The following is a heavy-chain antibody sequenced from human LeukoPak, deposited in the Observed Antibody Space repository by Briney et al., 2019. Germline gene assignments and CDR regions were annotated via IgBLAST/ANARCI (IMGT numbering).Heavy chain of an antibody. D-gene: IGHD4-11*01. CDR3: ARGHYSKDYSFDY. J-gene: IGHJ4*02. V-gene: IGHV4-59*12. CDR1: GGSISSYY. CDR2: IYYSGST. Sequence: PSETLSLTCTVSGGSISSYYWSWIRQPPGKGLEWIGYIYYSGSTNYNPSLKSRVTISVDKSKNQFSLNLSSLTAADTAVYYCARGHYSKDYSFDYWGQGTLVTVSS.